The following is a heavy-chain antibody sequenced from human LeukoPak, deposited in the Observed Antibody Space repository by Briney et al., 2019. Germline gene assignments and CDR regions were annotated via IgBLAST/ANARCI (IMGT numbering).Heavy chain of an antibody. J-gene: IGHJ3*01. CDR3: ARQQQFCSGGNCYSLNAFDL. Sequence: GESLKISCKGSGYSFTSYWIGWVRQMPGKGLEWMGIIYPGDSDTRYSPSFQGQVTISADKSISTAYLQWSSLKASDTAMYYCARQQQFCSGGNCYSLNAFDLWGQGTVVTVSS. CDR2: IYPGDSDT. D-gene: IGHD2-15*01. CDR1: GYSFTSYW. V-gene: IGHV5-51*01.